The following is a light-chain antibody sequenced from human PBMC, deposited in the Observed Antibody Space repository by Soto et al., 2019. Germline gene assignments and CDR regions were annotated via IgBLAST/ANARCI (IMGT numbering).Light chain of an antibody. CDR3: CSYAGTYSFVV. Sequence: QSVLTQPRSVSGSPGQSVTLSCTGTSSDVGGYNFVSWYQQHPDDAPKLIIYDVTKRPSGVPDRFSGSKSGNTASLTISGLQAEDEADYYCCSYAGTYSFVVFGGGTKLTVL. J-gene: IGLJ2*01. CDR1: SSDVGGYNF. CDR2: DVT. V-gene: IGLV2-11*01.